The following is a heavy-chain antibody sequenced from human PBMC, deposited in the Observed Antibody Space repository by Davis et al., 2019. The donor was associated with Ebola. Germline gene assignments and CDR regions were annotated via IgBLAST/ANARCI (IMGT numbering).Heavy chain of an antibody. D-gene: IGHD3-10*01. V-gene: IGHV3-33*01. Sequence: GESLKISCAASGFTFSSYGMHWVRQAPGKGLEWVAVIWYDGSNKYYADSVKGRFTISRDNAKNSLYLQMNSLRAEDTAVYYCARGGFRGYGKFDYWGQGTLVTVSS. CDR2: IWYDGSNK. J-gene: IGHJ4*02. CDR1: GFTFSSYG. CDR3: ARGGFRGYGKFDY.